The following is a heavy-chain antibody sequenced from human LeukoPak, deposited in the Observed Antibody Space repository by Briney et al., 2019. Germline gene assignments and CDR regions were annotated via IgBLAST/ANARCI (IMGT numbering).Heavy chain of an antibody. CDR1: GVSVSSYY. V-gene: IGHV4-4*07. CDR3: ARKDGDI. D-gene: IGHD5-24*01. Sequence: SETLSLTCTVSGVSVSSYYWIWIRQPAGRGLEWIGRIDASESTNFNPSLKSRVTMSVDSSKNQFSLKLSSVTAADTALYYCARKDGDIWGQGTMVTVSS. J-gene: IGHJ3*02. CDR2: IDASEST.